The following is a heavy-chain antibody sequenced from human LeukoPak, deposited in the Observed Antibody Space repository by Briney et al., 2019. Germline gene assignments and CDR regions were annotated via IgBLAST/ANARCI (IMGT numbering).Heavy chain of an antibody. CDR3: ARETYCSGGSCYKGNAFDI. Sequence: GGSLRLSCAASGLTVNSNYMSWVRQAPGKGPEWVSVIYSDGSAYYADPVKGRFTISRDNAKNSLYLQMNSLRADDTAVYYCARETYCSGGSCYKGNAFDIWGQGTMVTVSS. D-gene: IGHD2-15*01. J-gene: IGHJ3*02. CDR1: GLTVNSNY. V-gene: IGHV3-66*01. CDR2: IYSDGSA.